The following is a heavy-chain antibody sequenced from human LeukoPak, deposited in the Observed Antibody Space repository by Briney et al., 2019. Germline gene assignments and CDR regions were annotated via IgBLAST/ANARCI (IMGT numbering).Heavy chain of an antibody. J-gene: IGHJ4*02. CDR1: GGSISSYY. CDR3: ASTATTGFRGYFDY. Sequence: KTSETLSLTCTVSGGSISSYYWSWIRQPAGKGLEWIRRIYTSGSTNYNPSLKSRVTMSVDTSKNQFSLKLSSVTAADTAVYYCASTATTGFRGYFDYWGQGTLVTVSS. D-gene: IGHD3-10*01. V-gene: IGHV4-4*07. CDR2: IYTSGST.